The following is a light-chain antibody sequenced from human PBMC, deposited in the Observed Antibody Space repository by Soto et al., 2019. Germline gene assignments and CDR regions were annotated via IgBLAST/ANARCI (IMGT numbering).Light chain of an antibody. J-gene: IGKJ2*01. CDR1: QNINIY. V-gene: IGKV1-39*01. CDR2: GAS. CDR3: QHGYTAPPFT. Sequence: DIQMTQSPSSLSASVGDSVTITCRASQNINIYLNWYQQKPGKAPNLLIYGASTLHSGVPSRFRGSGSGTDFSLIINSLQPEDFATYFCQHGYTAPPFTFGQGTRLEI.